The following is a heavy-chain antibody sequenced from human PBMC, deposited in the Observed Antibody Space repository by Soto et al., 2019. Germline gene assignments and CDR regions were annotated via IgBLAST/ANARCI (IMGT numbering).Heavy chain of an antibody. J-gene: IGHJ6*02. D-gene: IGHD1-26*01. V-gene: IGHV3-9*01. CDR1: GFTFADYA. CDR2: INWNSGSI. CDR3: AKDMPWGGSYHYFMDV. Sequence: GGSLRLSCAASGFTFADYAMHWVRQAPGKGLEWVSGINWNSGSIGYADSVKGRFTISRDNAKNSLYLQMNSLRAEDTALYYCAKDMPWGGSYHYFMDVWGQGTTVTVSS.